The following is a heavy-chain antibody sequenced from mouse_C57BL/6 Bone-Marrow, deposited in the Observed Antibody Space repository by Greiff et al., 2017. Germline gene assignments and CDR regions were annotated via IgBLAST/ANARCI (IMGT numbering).Heavy chain of an antibody. CDR1: GFTFSDYY. D-gene: IGHD2-4*01. CDR3: ARSGLYDYADYFDY. CDR2: INYDGSST. V-gene: IGHV5-16*01. J-gene: IGHJ2*01. Sequence: EVKLMESEGGLVQPGSSMKLSCTASGFTFSDYYMAWVRQVPEKGLEWVANINYDGSSTYYLDSLKSRFILSRDNAKNILYLQMSSLKSEDTATYYCARSGLYDYADYFDYWGQGTTLTVSS.